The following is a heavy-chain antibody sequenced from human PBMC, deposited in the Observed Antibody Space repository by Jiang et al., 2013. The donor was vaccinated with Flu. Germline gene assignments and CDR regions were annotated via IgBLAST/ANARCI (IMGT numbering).Heavy chain of an antibody. CDR1: GGSISSYY. CDR3: ARSYCGGDCYSMFGYSYYGMDV. CDR2: IYYSGST. D-gene: IGHD2-21*02. Sequence: LLKPSETLSLTCTVSGGSISSYYWSWIRQPPGKGLEWIGYIYYSGSTNYNPSLKSRVTTSVDTSKNQFSLKLISVTAPDTAVYYCARSYCGGDCYSMFGYSYYGMDVWGQGTTVTVSS. V-gene: IGHV4-59*08. J-gene: IGHJ6*02.